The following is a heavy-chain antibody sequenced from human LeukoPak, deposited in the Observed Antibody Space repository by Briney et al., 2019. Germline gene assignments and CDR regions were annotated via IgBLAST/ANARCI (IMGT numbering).Heavy chain of an antibody. CDR1: GYTFTSYD. CDR2: MNPNSGNT. V-gene: IGHV1-8*03. J-gene: IGHJ5*02. D-gene: IGHD6-13*01. Sequence: ASVKVSCKASGYTFTSYDINWVRQATGQGLEWMGWMNPNSGNTGYAQKFQGRVTITRNTSISTAYMELSSLRSEDTAVYYCARGPGGSSSWYRDWFDPWGQGTLVTVSS. CDR3: ARGPGGSSSWYRDWFDP.